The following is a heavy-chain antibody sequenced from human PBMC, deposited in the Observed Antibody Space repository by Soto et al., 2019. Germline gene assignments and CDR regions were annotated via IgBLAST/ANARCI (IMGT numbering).Heavy chain of an antibody. CDR2: IYWDDDK. D-gene: IGHD2-15*01. CDR3: ARARLYCTGGSCTTWFDY. J-gene: IGHJ4*02. CDR1: GFSLSTTGVG. Sequence: QITLKESGPTLVKPTQTLTLTCTFSGFSLSTTGVGVGWIRQPAGKALEWLALIYWDDDKRYSPFLNSRLTXXKXPSKNQVVLTMTNMDPVDTATYYCARARLYCTGGSCTTWFDYWGQGTLVTVSS. V-gene: IGHV2-5*02.